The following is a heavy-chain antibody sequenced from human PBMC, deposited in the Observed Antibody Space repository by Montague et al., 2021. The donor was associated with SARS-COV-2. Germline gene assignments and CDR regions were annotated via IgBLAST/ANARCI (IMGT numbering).Heavy chain of an antibody. J-gene: IGHJ4*02. V-gene: IGHV3-23*03. CDR3: ARGRAVAVYDY. Sequence: SLRLSCAASGFIFSNYAMNWVRQTPGKGLEWVSVIYGDGSKTYYADSVKGRFTISRDNSKSTLYLQMGSLRAEDMAVYYCARGRAVAVYDYWGQGTLVTVSS. CDR2: IYGDGSKT. D-gene: IGHD6-19*01. CDR1: GFIFSNYA.